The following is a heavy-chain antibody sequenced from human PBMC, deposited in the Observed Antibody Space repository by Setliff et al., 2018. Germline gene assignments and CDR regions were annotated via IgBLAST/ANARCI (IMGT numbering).Heavy chain of an antibody. CDR1: GLSYINDW. CDR2: INPHGSEK. V-gene: IGHV3-7*01. J-gene: IGHJ4*02. CDR3: VRDDHGQGKRFHY. Sequence: GGSLRLSCTASGLSYINDWVSWVRQAPGKGLEWLASINPHGSEKYYADSVKGRFTISRDNAKNSLSLQMNSLRAEDTGVYYCVRDDHGQGKRFHYWGQGTPVTVSS. D-gene: IGHD3-3*01.